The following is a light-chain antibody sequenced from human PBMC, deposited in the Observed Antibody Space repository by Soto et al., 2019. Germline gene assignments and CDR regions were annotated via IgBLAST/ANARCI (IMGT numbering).Light chain of an antibody. Sequence: EIVMTQSPVILSVSPGERATLSCRAIQNVNSDLSWYQQKHGQAPRILIYGASTSTTDIPARIICSGSGTDFTLTISSLQSEDFAVYYCQQYNKWPPLYTFGQGTKLEIK. J-gene: IGKJ2*01. CDR1: QNVNSD. CDR2: GAS. V-gene: IGKV3-15*01. CDR3: QQYNKWPPLYT.